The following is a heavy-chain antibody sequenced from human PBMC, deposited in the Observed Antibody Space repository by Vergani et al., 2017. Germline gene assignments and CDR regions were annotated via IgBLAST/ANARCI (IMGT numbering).Heavy chain of an antibody. CDR2: IYYSGST. CDR3: ARGATRYYYYYMDV. V-gene: IGHV4-59*01. Sequence: QVQLQESGPGLVKPSETLSLTCTVSRGSISSYYWSWIRQPPGKGLEWIGYIYYSGSTNYNPSLKSRVTISVDTSKNQFSLKLSSVTAADTAVYYCARGATRYYYYYMDVWGKGTTVTVSS. D-gene: IGHD2-15*01. CDR1: RGSISSYY. J-gene: IGHJ6*03.